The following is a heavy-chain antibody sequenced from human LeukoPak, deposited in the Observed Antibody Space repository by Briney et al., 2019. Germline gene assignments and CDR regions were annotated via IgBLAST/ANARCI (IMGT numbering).Heavy chain of an antibody. CDR2: IIPIFGTA. CDR3: ATERLVPGGTGPRGAFDI. Sequence: ASVKVSCKASGGTFSSYAISWVRQAPGQGLEWMGGIIPIFGTANYAQKFQGRVTITADESTSTAYMELSSLRSEDTAVYYCATERLVPGGTGPRGAFDIWGQGTMVTVSS. J-gene: IGHJ3*02. CDR1: GGTFSSYA. D-gene: IGHD2-2*01. V-gene: IGHV1-69*13.